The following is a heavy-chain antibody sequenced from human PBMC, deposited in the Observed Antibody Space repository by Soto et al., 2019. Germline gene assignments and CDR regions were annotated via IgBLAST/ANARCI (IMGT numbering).Heavy chain of an antibody. J-gene: IGHJ5*02. V-gene: IGHV4-30-4*01. CDR2: IYYSGST. CDR1: ASSISSAAYY. D-gene: IGHD2-2*01. CDR3: ATAVYCRSASCYNWFDP. Sequence: KASVTLSLTCTVSASSISSAAYYWSWIRHPPGKGLQWIGYIYYSGSTYYNPSLKSRVTISLDTSKNQFSLKLSSVTAADTAVYYCATAVYCRSASCYNWFDPWGQGTPVTVSS.